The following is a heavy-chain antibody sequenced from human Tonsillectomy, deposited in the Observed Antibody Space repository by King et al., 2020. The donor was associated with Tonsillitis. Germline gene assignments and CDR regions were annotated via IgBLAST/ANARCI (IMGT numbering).Heavy chain of an antibody. V-gene: IGHV4-59*01. CDR2: VFYTGVT. Sequence: VQLQESGPGLVKPSETLSLTCSVSAGSMTGYYWSWIRLPPGKRLEWIGYVFYTGVTHYNPSLKSRVTMSVNTSERQISPKLNSVTAADTGVYFCARGNGWYDSWGQGTLVTVSS. CDR3: ARGNGWYDS. J-gene: IGHJ5*01. CDR1: AGSMTGYY.